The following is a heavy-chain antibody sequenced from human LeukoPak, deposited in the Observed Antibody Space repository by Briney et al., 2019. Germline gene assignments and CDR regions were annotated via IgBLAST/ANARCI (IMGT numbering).Heavy chain of an antibody. Sequence: PGGSLRLSCAASGFTFSNAWMSWVRQAPGKGLEWVGRIKSKTDGGTTDYAAPVKGRFTISRDDSKNTLYLQMSSLKTEDTAVYYCTTAGLHYYGSVDYWGQGNLVTVSS. D-gene: IGHD3-10*01. CDR2: IKSKTDGGTT. J-gene: IGHJ4*02. CDR3: TTAGLHYYGSVDY. CDR1: GFTFSNAW. V-gene: IGHV3-15*01.